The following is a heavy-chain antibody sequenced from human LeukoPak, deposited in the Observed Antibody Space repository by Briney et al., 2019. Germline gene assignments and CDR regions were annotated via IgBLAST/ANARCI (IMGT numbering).Heavy chain of an antibody. CDR1: GFTVISNY. Sequence: GGSLRLPCAASGFTVISNYMSWVRQAPGKGLEWVSLTYSDGSTYYADSVKGRFTISRDTSKNTLYLQMNNLRAEDTAVYYCARDLTSYDYVWDYWGQGTLVTVSS. V-gene: IGHV3-66*01. CDR3: ARDLTSYDYVWDY. J-gene: IGHJ4*02. CDR2: TYSDGST. D-gene: IGHD3-16*01.